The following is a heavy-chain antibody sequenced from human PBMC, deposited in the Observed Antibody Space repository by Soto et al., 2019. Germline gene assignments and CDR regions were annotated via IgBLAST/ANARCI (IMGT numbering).Heavy chain of an antibody. CDR1: GFSFSTYG. J-gene: IGHJ6*02. Sequence: QVQLVESGGGVVQPGRSLRLSCAASGFSFSTYGMHWVRQAPGKGLEWVAVMWYDGSNKKYADSVKGRFTISRDNSKNTLYLQMNSLRVEDTAVYYCARQGRGGHYYGMDVWGQGTTVTVSS. D-gene: IGHD3-10*01. CDR2: MWYDGSNK. V-gene: IGHV3-33*01. CDR3: ARQGRGGHYYGMDV.